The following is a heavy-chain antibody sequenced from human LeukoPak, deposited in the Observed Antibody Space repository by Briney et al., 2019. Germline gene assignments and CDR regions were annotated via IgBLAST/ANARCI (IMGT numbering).Heavy chain of an antibody. CDR2: FDPEDGET. CDR3: ATTADYGDYLALDY. J-gene: IGHJ4*02. D-gene: IGHD4-17*01. Sequence: ASVKVSCKVSGNTLIALSMHWVRQAPGKGLEWMGGFDPEDGETIYPQKFQGRVTMTEDTSTDTAYMELSSLRSEDTAVYYCATTADYGDYLALDYWGQGTLLTVSS. CDR1: GNTLIALS. V-gene: IGHV1-24*01.